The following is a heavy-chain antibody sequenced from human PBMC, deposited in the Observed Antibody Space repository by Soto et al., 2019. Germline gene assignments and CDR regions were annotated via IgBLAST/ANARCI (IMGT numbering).Heavy chain of an antibody. CDR1: GYTFTSYD. CDR2: MNPNSGNT. Sequence: GASVKVSCKASGYTFTSYDVNWVRQATGQGLEWMGWMNPNSGNTGYAQKFQDRVTMTTDTSTSTAYMELRSLRSDDTAVYYCARDLAYYDILTGPGAFDIWGQGTMVTVSS. D-gene: IGHD3-9*01. V-gene: IGHV1-8*01. CDR3: ARDLAYYDILTGPGAFDI. J-gene: IGHJ3*02.